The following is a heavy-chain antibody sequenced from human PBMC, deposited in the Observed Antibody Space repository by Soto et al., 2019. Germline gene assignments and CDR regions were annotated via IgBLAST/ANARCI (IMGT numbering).Heavy chain of an antibody. J-gene: IGHJ1*01. V-gene: IGHV3-23*01. CDR1: GFTFSSYA. CDR3: AKWHQPDHEYFQH. Sequence: GGSLRLSCAASGFTFSSYAMSWVRQAPGKGLEWVSAISGSGGSTFYADSVKGRFTISRDNSKNTLYLQMNSLGAEDTAVYYCAKWHQPDHEYFQHWGQGTLVTVSS. D-gene: IGHD2-2*01. CDR2: ISGSGGST.